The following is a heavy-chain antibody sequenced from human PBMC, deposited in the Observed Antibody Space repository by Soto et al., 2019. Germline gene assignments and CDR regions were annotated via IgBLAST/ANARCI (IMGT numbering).Heavy chain of an antibody. CDR1: GFTFSSYG. D-gene: IGHD3-22*01. CDR2: ISGSGGST. J-gene: IGHJ4*02. CDR3: AKDLAYDKVSEFDY. V-gene: IGHV3-23*01. Sequence: GGSLRLSCAASGFTFSSYGMHWVRQAPGKGLEWVSAISGSGGSTYYADSVKGRFTISRDISKNTLYLQMNSLRAEDTAVYYCAKDLAYDKVSEFDYWGQGTLVTVSS.